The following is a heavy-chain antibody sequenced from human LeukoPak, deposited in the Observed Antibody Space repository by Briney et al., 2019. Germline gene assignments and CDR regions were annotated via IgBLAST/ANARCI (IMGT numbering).Heavy chain of an antibody. CDR3: RSSYYFDF. CDR2: ISYDGSNK. J-gene: IGHJ4*02. CDR1: GFTFSSYG. D-gene: IGHD6-6*01. V-gene: IGHV3-30*03. Sequence: GGSLRLSCAASGFTFSSYGMHWVRQAPGKGLEWVAVISYDGSNKYYADSVKGRFTISRDNSKNTLYLQMNRLRVEDTAVYFGRSSYYFDFWGQGTLVTVSS.